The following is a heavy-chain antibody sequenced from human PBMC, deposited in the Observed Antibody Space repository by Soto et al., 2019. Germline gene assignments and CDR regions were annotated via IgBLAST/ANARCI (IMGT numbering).Heavy chain of an antibody. D-gene: IGHD3-3*01. J-gene: IGHJ6*03. Sequence: QVQLQQWGAGLLKPSETLSLTCAVYGGSFSGYYWSWIRQPPGKGLEWIGEINHSGSTNYNPSLKSRVTISVDTSKNQFSLKLSSVTAADTAVYYCARGAVTDVDYDFWSGYSSRYYYYYYYMDVWGKGTTVTVSS. V-gene: IGHV4-34*01. CDR3: ARGAVTDVDYDFWSGYSSRYYYYYYYMDV. CDR1: GGSFSGYY. CDR2: INHSGST.